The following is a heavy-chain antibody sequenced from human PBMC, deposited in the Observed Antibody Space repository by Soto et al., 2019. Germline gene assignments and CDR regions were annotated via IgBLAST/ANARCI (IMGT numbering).Heavy chain of an antibody. V-gene: IGHV3-72*01. CDR1: GFTFSDHS. CDR2: IRNKGNSYIT. Sequence: PAVSLKLSCSPSGFTFSDHSMDGILQDSWGGQEWVGRIRNKGNSYITEYAAAVKGRFTISRADSKNSLYLQMNSLKTEDTAMYYCARGGAPGSRGQYNFVWGTYRYPLDSWGQGTLLTVSS. D-gene: IGHD3-16*02. CDR3: ARGGAPGSRGQYNFVWGTYRYPLDS. J-gene: IGHJ4*02.